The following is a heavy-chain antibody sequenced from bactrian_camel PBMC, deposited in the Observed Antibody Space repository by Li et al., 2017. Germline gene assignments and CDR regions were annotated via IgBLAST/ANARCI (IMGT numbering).Heavy chain of an antibody. CDR3: AADRQCWIALPMNWDH. Sequence: VQLVESGGGLVQPGGSPSLSCSGSGFTFSEWTMFWVRQAPGKEREGISGIDSDGSTSYADSVKGRFTISKDNGKKTLYLQMNNLKPEDTAMYYCAADRQCWIALPMNWDHRGQGTQVTVS. D-gene: IGHD1*01. J-gene: IGHJ4*01. V-gene: IGHV3S42*01. CDR2: IDSDGST. CDR1: GFTFSEWT.